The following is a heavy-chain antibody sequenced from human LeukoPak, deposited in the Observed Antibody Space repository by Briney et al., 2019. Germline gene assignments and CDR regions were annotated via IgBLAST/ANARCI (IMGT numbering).Heavy chain of an antibody. CDR2: IKEDGSEK. CDR3: ARDYTGGWNDY. Sequence: PGGSLRLSCAAAGFTFSRHWMSWVRQATGKGLECVAKIKEDGSEKHYVDSVKGRFTISRDNAKNSLYLQMSSLRAEDTAVYYCARDYTGGWNDYWGQGTLVTVSS. CDR1: GFTFSRHW. V-gene: IGHV3-7*01. J-gene: IGHJ4*02. D-gene: IGHD7-27*01.